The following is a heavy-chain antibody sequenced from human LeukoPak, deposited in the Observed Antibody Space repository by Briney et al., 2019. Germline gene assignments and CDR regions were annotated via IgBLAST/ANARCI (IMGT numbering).Heavy chain of an antibody. Sequence: PGGSLRLSCAASGFTFSNYAMHWVRQAPAKGLEWVAVISYDENNKYYADSVKGRFTISRDNSKNTLYLQMNTLTAEDTAVYYCARDPYYDSSGYLDFWGQGTLVTVSS. V-gene: IGHV3-30-3*01. CDR2: ISYDENNK. D-gene: IGHD3-22*01. CDR3: ARDPYYDSSGYLDF. J-gene: IGHJ4*02. CDR1: GFTFSNYA.